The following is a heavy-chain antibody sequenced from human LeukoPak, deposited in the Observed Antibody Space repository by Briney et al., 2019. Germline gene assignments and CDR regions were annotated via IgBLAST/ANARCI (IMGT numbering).Heavy chain of an antibody. CDR2: INPSGGST. Sequence: GASVKVSCKVSGYTLTELSMHWVRQAPGKGLEWMGIINPSGGSTSYAQKFQGRVTMTRDTSTSTVYMELSSLRSEDTAVYYCARDLEGYYGSGTRPNPDYWGQGTLVTVSS. D-gene: IGHD3-10*01. J-gene: IGHJ4*02. CDR1: GYTLTELS. CDR3: ARDLEGYYGSGTRPNPDY. V-gene: IGHV1-46*01.